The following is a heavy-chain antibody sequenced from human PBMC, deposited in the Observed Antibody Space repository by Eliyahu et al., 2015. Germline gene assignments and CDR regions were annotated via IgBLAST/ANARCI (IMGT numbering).Heavy chain of an antibody. CDR1: GFTFXXYA. V-gene: IGHV3-23*01. J-gene: IGHJ3*02. Sequence: EVQLLESGGGLVQPGGSLRLSXAASGFTFXXYAMXWVRQAPGKGLEWVXAISGSGGSXYYADSVKGRFTISRDNSKNTLYLQMNSLRAEDTAVYYCAKVGLRWYDSGPRLVDAFDIWGQGTMVTVSS. D-gene: IGHD4-23*01. CDR3: AKVGLRWYDSGPRLVDAFDI. CDR2: ISGSGGSX.